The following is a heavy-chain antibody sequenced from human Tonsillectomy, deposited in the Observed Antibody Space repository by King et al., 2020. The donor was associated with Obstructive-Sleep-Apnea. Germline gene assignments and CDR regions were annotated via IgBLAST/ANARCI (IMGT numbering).Heavy chain of an antibody. CDR2: VRSKPYGETT. D-gene: IGHD3-10*01. CDR1: GFSFRDYA. J-gene: IGHJ5*02. CDR3: SRDGSYGSGTLTNWFDP. Sequence: VQLVESGGGLVQPGRSLRLSCIGSGFSFRDYAISWFRQAPGKGLEWVGFVRSKPYGETTDYAASVKGRFVISRDDSQSIAYLQMDSLKTEDTALYFCSRDGSYGSGTLTNWFDPWGQGTLVTVS. V-gene: IGHV3-49*03.